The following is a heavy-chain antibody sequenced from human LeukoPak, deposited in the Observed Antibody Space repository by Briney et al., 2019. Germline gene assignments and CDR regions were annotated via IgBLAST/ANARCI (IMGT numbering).Heavy chain of an antibody. CDR2: IGSYNGNT. CDR1: GYTFTSYG. J-gene: IGHJ4*02. V-gene: IGHV1-18*01. Sequence: ASVKVSCKASGYTFTSYGISWVRQAPGQGLEWMGWIGSYNGNTNYAQNLQGRVTMTTDTSTSAAYMELRSLRSDDTAVYYCARHTLYGSGSYYVYYFDYWGQGTLVTVSS. D-gene: IGHD3-10*01. CDR3: ARHTLYGSGSYYVYYFDY.